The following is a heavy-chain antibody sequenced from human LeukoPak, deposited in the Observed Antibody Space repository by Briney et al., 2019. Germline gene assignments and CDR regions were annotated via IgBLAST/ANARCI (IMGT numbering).Heavy chain of an antibody. Sequence: GGSLRLSCAASGFTFSDYYMSWIRQASGKGLERVSYISSSGSIIYYADSVKGRFTVSRDNAKNSLYLETNSLRAEDTDVYYCARGSSGYSDSEIDYWGQGTLVTVSS. CDR3: ARGSSGYSDSEIDY. CDR2: ISSSGSII. CDR1: GFTFSDYY. J-gene: IGHJ4*02. D-gene: IGHD3-22*01. V-gene: IGHV3-11*04.